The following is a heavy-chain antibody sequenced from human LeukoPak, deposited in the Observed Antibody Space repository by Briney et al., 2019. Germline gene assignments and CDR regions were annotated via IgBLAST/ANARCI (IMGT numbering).Heavy chain of an antibody. CDR3: ARGRGISAAGRVPFDY. D-gene: IGHD6-13*01. CDR2: INHSGST. V-gene: IGHV4-34*01. CDR1: GGSFSGYY. Sequence: SETLSLTCAVYGGSFSGYYWSWIRHPPGKGLELIGEINHSGSTNYNPSLKSRVTISVDTSKNQFSLKLSSVTAADTAVYYCARGRGISAAGRVPFDYWGQGTLVTVSS. J-gene: IGHJ4*02.